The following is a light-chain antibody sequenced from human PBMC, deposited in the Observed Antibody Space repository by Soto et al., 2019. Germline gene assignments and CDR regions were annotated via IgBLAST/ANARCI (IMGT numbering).Light chain of an antibody. CDR2: DNN. CDR3: GTWDSSRSGV. J-gene: IGLJ1*01. V-gene: IGLV1-51*01. Sequence: QSVLTQPPSVSAAPGQKVTISCSGSSSNIGNNYVSWYQQLPGTAPKLLIYDNNKRPSGIPDRFSGSKSGTSATLGITGLQTGDEADYYCGTWDSSRSGVFGTGTKLTVL. CDR1: SSNIGNNY.